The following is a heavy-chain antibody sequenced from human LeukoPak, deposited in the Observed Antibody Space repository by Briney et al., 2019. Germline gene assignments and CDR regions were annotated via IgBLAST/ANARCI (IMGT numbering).Heavy chain of an antibody. J-gene: IGHJ2*01. Sequence: SXTLSLTCTVSGGSISSYYWSWIRQPPGKGVEWVGYIYYSRRPTYNPSLKTRVTISVDTSTNQFSLKLSSVTAADTAVYYCAGGGAGTGRGYWYFDLWGRGTLVTVSS. CDR3: AGGGAGTGRGYWYFDL. V-gene: IGHV4-59*01. CDR1: GGSISSYY. CDR2: IYYSRRP. D-gene: IGHD3-10*01.